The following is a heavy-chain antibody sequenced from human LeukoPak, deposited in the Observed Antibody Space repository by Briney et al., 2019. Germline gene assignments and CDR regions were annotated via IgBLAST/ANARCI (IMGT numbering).Heavy chain of an antibody. D-gene: IGHD6-13*01. V-gene: IGHV4-59*01. CDR3: ARETAAGHFDY. J-gene: IGHJ4*02. CDR2: IFYSGST. Sequence: PSETLSLTCTVSGGSISSYYWSWIRQPPAKGLEWIGYIFYSGSTNYNPSLKSRVTMSVDTSKNQFSLKVSSVNAADTAVYYCARETAAGHFDYWGQGTLVTVSS. CDR1: GGSISSYY.